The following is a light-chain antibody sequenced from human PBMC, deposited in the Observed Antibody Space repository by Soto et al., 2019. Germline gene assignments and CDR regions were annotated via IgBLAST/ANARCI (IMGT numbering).Light chain of an antibody. CDR2: EVS. CDR1: SSDVGGYKF. Sequence: QSALTQPPSASGSPGQSVTISCTGTSSDVGGYKFVSWYQQHPGKAPKLIIYEVSQRPSGVPVRFSASKSGDTASLTVSGLRAEDEADYYCSSYAGSNMGVFGSGTKLTVL. J-gene: IGLJ1*01. V-gene: IGLV2-8*01. CDR3: SSYAGSNMGV.